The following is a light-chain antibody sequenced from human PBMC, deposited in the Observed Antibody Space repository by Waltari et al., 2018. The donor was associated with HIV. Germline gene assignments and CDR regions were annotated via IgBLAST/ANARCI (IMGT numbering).Light chain of an antibody. CDR3: QVWDSSSDHL. V-gene: IGLV3-21*02. Sequence: SDVPTQPPSVSVAPGQTARPTCGGSNTDSKSVNWYQQKPGQAPVLVIDDDIGRPSGIPERFSGSNSGNTATLTISRVEAGDEADYYCQVWDSSSDHLFGGGTKVTVL. J-gene: IGLJ2*01. CDR2: DDI. CDR1: NTDSKS.